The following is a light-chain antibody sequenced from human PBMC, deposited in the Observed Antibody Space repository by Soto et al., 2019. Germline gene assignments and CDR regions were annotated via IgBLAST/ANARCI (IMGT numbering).Light chain of an antibody. Sequence: EIVLTQSPATLSLSPGARATLSCRASQSVSSFLAWYQQKPGQAPRLLIYDASNRATGIPARFSGSGSETDFTLTSSSIEPEDFAVYYCQHIRNFGPGTKVAIK. CDR3: QHIRN. CDR1: QSVSSF. CDR2: DAS. J-gene: IGKJ3*01. V-gene: IGKV3-11*01.